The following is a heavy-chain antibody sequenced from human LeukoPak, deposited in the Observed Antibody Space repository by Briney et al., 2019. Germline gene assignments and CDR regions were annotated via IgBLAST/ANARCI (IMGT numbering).Heavy chain of an antibody. J-gene: IGHJ6*02. CDR3: ARGAAAAGTTGYYGMDV. CDR1: GGTFSSYA. V-gene: IGHV1-69*04. CDR2: IIPILGIA. Sequence: SVKVSCKCSGGTFSSYAISWVRQPPGPGLERMGRIIPILGIANYAQKFQGRVTITADKSTSTAYMELSSLRSEDTAVYYCARGAAAAGTTGYYGMDVWGQGTTVTVSS. D-gene: IGHD6-13*01.